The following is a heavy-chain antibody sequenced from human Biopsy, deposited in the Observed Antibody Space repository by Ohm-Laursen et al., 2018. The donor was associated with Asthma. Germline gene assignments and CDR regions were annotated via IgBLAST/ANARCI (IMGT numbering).Heavy chain of an antibody. D-gene: IGHD1-26*01. J-gene: IGHJ4*02. CDR2: ISFDGTNR. CDR3: AKEVFPGWELRRGPDS. V-gene: IGHV3-30*18. Sequence: SLRLSCSASGFTFSSFGMHWVRQAPGKGLDWVAVISFDGTNRNYTDSVKGRFTISRDNSRNTLHLEMNSLRAEDTAVYFCAKEVFPGWELRRGPDSWGQGTLVTVSS. CDR1: GFTFSSFG.